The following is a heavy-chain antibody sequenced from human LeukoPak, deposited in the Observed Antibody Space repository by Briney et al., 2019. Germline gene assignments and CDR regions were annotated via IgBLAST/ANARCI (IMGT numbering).Heavy chain of an antibody. V-gene: IGHV4-39*01. CDR1: GDSISSSSYY. CDR2: IYYSGST. CDR3: ARIVWSGNAGNFDY. D-gene: IGHD3-3*01. J-gene: IGHJ4*02. Sequence: SSETLSLTCSVSGDSISSSSYYWGWIRQPPGKGLEWIGSIYYSGSTYYDPSLKSRVTISVDTSKNQFSLKLSSVTAADTAVYYCARIVWSGNAGNFDYWGQGTLVTVSS.